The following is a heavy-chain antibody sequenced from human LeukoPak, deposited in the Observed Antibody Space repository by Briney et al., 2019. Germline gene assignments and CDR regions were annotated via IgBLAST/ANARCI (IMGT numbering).Heavy chain of an antibody. J-gene: IGHJ4*02. Sequence: SETLSLTCTVSGYSISSGYYWGWIRQPPGKGLEWIGSIYHSGSTYYNPSLKSRVTISVDTSKNQFSLKLSSVTAADTAVYYCARVSSQGDSSGYYYYYFDYWGQGTLVTVSS. CDR2: IYHSGST. CDR1: GYSISSGYY. CDR3: ARVSSQGDSSGYYYYYFDY. V-gene: IGHV4-38-2*02. D-gene: IGHD3-22*01.